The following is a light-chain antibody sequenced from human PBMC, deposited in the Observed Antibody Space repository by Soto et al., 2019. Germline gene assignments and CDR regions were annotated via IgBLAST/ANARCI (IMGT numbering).Light chain of an antibody. CDR2: EVV. J-gene: IGLJ1*01. Sequence: QAVLTQPPPASGSPVQSVTISCTGTKNDICVYDFFSWYQHHPGKAPRLIIYEVVQRPSGVPDRFSGSKSGNTASLTVSGLQVADEVDYSRKSYPXTNTYVFGSGTXVXV. V-gene: IGLV2-8*01. CDR3: KSYPXTNTYV. CDR1: KNDICVYDF.